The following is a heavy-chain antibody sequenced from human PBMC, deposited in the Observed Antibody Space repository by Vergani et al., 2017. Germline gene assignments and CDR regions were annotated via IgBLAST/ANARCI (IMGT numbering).Heavy chain of an antibody. V-gene: IGHV3-30*02. Sequence: QVQLVESGGGVVQPGESLRLSCAASTSGFTFNNSNMHRVRQAPGKGLEWVAFIRYEDSRNKYYAASVQGRFIISRDNSKNTVFLQMNSLNPEDTALYCCAKDCVPGRAFDIWGQGTMVTVSS. CDR1: GFTFNNSN. CDR2: IRYEDSRNK. J-gene: IGHJ3*02. D-gene: IGHD5/OR15-5a*01. CDR3: AKDCVPGRAFDI.